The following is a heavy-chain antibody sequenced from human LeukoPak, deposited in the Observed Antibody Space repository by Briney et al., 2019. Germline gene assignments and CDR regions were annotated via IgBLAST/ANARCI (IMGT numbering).Heavy chain of an antibody. CDR2: ISSSSSYI. V-gene: IGHV3-21*01. J-gene: IGHJ3*02. Sequence: GGSLRLSCAASGFTFSSHSMNWVRHAPGKGLEWVSSISSSSSYIYYADSVKGRFTISRDNAKNSLYLQMNSLRAEDTAVYYCAPFWSGLDAFDIWGQGTMVTVSS. CDR3: APFWSGLDAFDI. CDR1: GFTFSSHS. D-gene: IGHD3-3*01.